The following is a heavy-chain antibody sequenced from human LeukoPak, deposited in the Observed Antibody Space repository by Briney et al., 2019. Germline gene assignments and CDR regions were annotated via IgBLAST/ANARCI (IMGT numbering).Heavy chain of an antibody. Sequence: PSETPSLTCTVSGGSISNYYWTWIRQPPGKGLEWIGNVYNDVSTNYNPSLKSRVTISVDTSKNQFSLKLSFVTAADTAVYYCARPTHSGTSYDAFGIWSQRTMVTVSS. CDR1: GGSISNYY. J-gene: IGHJ3*02. CDR2: VYNDVST. CDR3: ARPTHSGTSYDAFGI. D-gene: IGHD1-26*01. V-gene: IGHV4-59*08.